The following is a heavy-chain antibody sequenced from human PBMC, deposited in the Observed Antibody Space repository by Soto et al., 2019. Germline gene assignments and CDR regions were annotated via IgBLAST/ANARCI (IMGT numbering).Heavy chain of an antibody. CDR2: IIPIFGTA. D-gene: IGHD1-1*01. CDR1: GGTFSSYA. J-gene: IGHJ6*02. Sequence: ASVKVSCKASGGTFSSYAISWVRQAPGQGLEWMGGIIPIFGTANYAQKFQGRVTITADESTSTAYMELSSLRSEDTAVYYCASNPTGTTNYYYGRDVWGQGTTGTVS. CDR3: ASNPTGTTNYYYGRDV. V-gene: IGHV1-69*13.